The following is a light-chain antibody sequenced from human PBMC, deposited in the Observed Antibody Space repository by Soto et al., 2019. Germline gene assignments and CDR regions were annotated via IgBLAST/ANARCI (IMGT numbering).Light chain of an antibody. J-gene: IGLJ7*01. V-gene: IGLV1-44*01. Sequence: QSALTQPPSLSGTPGQRVTISCSGSTSNIAGNTVHWYQHLPETAPKLLIYIDDLRPSGVPDRFSGSKSGTSASLAISGLQAEDEADYYCATWDDSLNAAVFGGGTQLTVL. CDR2: IDD. CDR1: TSNIAGNT. CDR3: ATWDDSLNAAV.